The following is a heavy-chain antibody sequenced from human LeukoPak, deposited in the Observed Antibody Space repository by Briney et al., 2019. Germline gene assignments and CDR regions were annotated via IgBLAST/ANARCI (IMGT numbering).Heavy chain of an antibody. CDR2: ISSSGSTM. D-gene: IGHD5-24*01. J-gene: IGHJ4*02. V-gene: IGHV3-48*03. CDR1: GFTFSSYE. CDR3: AREGDGQYYFDY. Sequence: GGSLRLSCAASGFTFSSYEMNWVRQAPGKGLEWVSYISSSGSTMYYADSVKGRFTISRDNAKNSLYLQMNSLRAEDTAVYYCAREGDGQYYFDYWGQGTLVTVSS.